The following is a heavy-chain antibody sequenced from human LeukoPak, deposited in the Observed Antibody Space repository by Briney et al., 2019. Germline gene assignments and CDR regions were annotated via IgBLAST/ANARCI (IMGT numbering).Heavy chain of an antibody. CDR2: IGTAGDT. CDR3: AKHMRATNTYSFFGLDV. Sequence: GGSLRLSCAASGFTFSSYDMHWVRQATGKGLEWVSAIGTAGDTYYPGSVKGRFTISRDNAKNSLYLQLSSLRPEDTALYYCAKHMRATNTYSFFGLDVWGQGATVTVSS. CDR1: GFTFSSYD. D-gene: IGHD1-26*01. J-gene: IGHJ6*02. V-gene: IGHV3-13*01.